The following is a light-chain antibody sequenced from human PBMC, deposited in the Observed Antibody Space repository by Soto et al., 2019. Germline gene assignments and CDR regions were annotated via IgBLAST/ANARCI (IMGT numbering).Light chain of an antibody. CDR2: EVR. V-gene: IGLV2-14*01. CDR3: SSYTGGNPSYV. J-gene: IGLJ1*01. Sequence: QSALTQPASVSGSAGQSITISCSGTMRDVGAYNLVSWYQQHPGTAPKLIIYEVRNRPSGISSRFSGSRSGNTASLTISGLQAEDEADYYCSSYTGGNPSYVFGTGTKVTVL. CDR1: MRDVGAYNL.